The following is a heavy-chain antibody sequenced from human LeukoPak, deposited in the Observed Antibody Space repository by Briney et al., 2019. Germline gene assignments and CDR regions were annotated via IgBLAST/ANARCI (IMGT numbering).Heavy chain of an antibody. CDR2: IIQMFGAT. CDR1: GGTLSSYA. D-gene: IGHD6-6*01. CDR3: ASRPANIAGRPVPYSSYMDV. Sequence: ASVKVSCKASGGTLSSYAISWVRQAPGQGLEWMGGIIQMFGATDYAQKFQGRVTITTDESTSTVYMELTSLRSEDTAVYYCASRPANIAGRPVPYSSYMDVWGRGTTVTVSS. V-gene: IGHV1-69*05. J-gene: IGHJ6*03.